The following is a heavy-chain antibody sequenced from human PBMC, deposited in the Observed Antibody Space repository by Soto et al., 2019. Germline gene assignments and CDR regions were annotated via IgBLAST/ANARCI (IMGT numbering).Heavy chain of an antibody. CDR3: ARAPRGNYGYPSYSDY. CDR2: IYYSGNT. Sequence: SETLSLTCTVSGGSISSSSYYWGWIRQPPGKGLEWIGSIYYSGNTYYNPSLKSRVTISVDTAKNQFSLKLSSVTAADTAVYYCARAPRGNYGYPSYSDYWGQGTLVTVSS. J-gene: IGHJ4*02. D-gene: IGHD3-10*01. V-gene: IGHV4-39*07. CDR1: GGSISSSSYY.